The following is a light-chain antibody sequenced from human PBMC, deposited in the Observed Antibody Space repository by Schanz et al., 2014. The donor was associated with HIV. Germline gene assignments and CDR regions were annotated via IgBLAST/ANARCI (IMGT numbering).Light chain of an antibody. CDR2: WAS. Sequence: DIVMTQSPDSLAVSLGERATINCKSSQSILYSSNNKNYLAWYQQKLGQPPKLLIYWASTRESGVPERFSGSGSGTDFTLTISSLQAEDVAVYYCQQYYSTPLTFGGGTKVEIK. CDR1: QSILYSSNNKNY. J-gene: IGKJ4*01. CDR3: QQYYSTPLT. V-gene: IGKV4-1*01.